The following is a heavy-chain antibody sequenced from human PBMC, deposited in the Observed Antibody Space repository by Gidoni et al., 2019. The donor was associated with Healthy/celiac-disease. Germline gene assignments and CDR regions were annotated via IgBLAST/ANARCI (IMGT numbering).Heavy chain of an antibody. Sequence: QLPLQESGPGLVKPSETLSLTCTVSVGSISSSSYYWGWSRQPPGKGLEWIGSIYYSGSTDYNPSLKRRVTIAGDTSKNQFPRKLSSVTAADTAVYDWARQSLRGYLFDPWGQGTLVTVSS. CDR2: IYYSGST. CDR3: ARQSLRGYLFDP. V-gene: IGHV4-39*01. CDR1: VGSISSSSYY. J-gene: IGHJ5*02. D-gene: IGHD2-21*01.